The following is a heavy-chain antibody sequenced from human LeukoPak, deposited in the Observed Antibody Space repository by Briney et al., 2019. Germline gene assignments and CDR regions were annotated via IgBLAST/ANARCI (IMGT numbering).Heavy chain of an antibody. Sequence: TPSETLSLTCTVSGGSISSYYWSWIRQPPGKGLEWIGYIYYSGSTNYNPSLKSRVTISVDMSKNQFSLKLSSVTAADTAIYYCASRVAGIDYWGQGTLVTVSS. CDR1: GGSISSYY. J-gene: IGHJ4*02. D-gene: IGHD6-19*01. CDR3: ASRVAGIDY. CDR2: IYYSGST. V-gene: IGHV4-59*08.